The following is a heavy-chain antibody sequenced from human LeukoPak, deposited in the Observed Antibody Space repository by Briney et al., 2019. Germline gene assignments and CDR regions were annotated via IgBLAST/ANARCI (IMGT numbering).Heavy chain of an antibody. CDR3: ARGEAAPDY. Sequence: GGSLRLSCAASGFTFSSYSMNWVRQAPGKGLEWVSYISSSSSTIYYADSVKGRFTISRDNAKNSLYLQMNSLRAEDTAVYYCARGEAAPDYWGQGTLVTVSS. D-gene: IGHD6-6*01. CDR1: GFTFSSYS. CDR2: ISSSSSTI. J-gene: IGHJ4*02. V-gene: IGHV3-48*01.